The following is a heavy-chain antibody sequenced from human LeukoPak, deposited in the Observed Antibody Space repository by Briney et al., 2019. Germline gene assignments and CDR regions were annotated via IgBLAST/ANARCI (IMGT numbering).Heavy chain of an antibody. V-gene: IGHV3-30-3*01. J-gene: IGHJ3*02. CDR2: ISYDGSNK. Sequence: GRSLRLSCAASGFTFSSYAMHWVRQAPGKGLEWVAVISYDGSNKYYADSVKGRFTISRDNSKNTLYLQMNSLRAEDTAVYYCAKDRDGFGLDAFDIWGQGTMVTVSS. CDR1: GFTFSSYA. CDR3: AKDRDGFGLDAFDI. D-gene: IGHD3-10*01.